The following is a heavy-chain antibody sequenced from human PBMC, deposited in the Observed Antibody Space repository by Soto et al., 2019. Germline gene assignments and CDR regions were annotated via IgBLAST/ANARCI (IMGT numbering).Heavy chain of an antibody. CDR1: GYTFISYA. Sequence: GASVKVSCKASGYTFISYAMHWVRQAPGQRLEWMGWINANNGSTKYSQKFQGRVTITRDTSISTAYMELSRLRSDDTAVYYCARDNQDDAFDIWGQGTMVTVSS. J-gene: IGHJ3*02. CDR3: ARDNQDDAFDI. V-gene: IGHV1-3*01. CDR2: INANNGST.